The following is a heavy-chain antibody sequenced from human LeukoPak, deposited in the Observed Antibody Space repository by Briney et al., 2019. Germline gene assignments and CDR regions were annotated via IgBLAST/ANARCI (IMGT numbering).Heavy chain of an antibody. CDR1: GCTFTRYY. CDR2: INPSAGST. Sequence: AASVKVSCKASGCTFTRYYIHWVRQAPGQGLEWMGIINPSAGSTSYAQKFQGRVTMTRDTSISTAYMELSRLRSDDTAVYYCARDRGYDILTGHESDYWGQGTLVTVSS. D-gene: IGHD3-9*01. V-gene: IGHV1-46*01. J-gene: IGHJ4*02. CDR3: ARDRGYDILTGHESDY.